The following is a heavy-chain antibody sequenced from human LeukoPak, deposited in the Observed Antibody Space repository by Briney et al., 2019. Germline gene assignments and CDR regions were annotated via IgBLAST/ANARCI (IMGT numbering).Heavy chain of an antibody. V-gene: IGHV4-34*01. D-gene: IGHD1-26*01. CDR3: ARSKWVVGATYFDY. CDR2: INHSGST. CDR1: GGSFSCYY. Sequence: SETLSLTCAVYGGSFSCYYWSWIRQPPGKGLEWIGEINHSGSTNYNPSLKSRVTISVDTSKNQFSLKLSSVTAADTAVYYCARSKWVVGATYFDYWGQGTLVTVSS. J-gene: IGHJ4*02.